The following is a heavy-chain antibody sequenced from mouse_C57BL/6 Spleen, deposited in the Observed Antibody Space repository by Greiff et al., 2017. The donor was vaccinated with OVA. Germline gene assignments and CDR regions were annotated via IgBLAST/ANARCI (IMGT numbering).Heavy chain of an antibody. J-gene: IGHJ4*01. Sequence: EVNVVESGGGLVKPGGSLKLSCAASGFTFSSYAMSWVRQTPEKRLEWVATISDGGSYTYYSDNVKGRFTISRDNAKNNLYLQMSHLKSEDTAMYYCARDKGMDYWGQGTSVTVSS. CDR1: GFTFSSYA. CDR2: ISDGGSYT. CDR3: ARDKGMDY. V-gene: IGHV5-4*01.